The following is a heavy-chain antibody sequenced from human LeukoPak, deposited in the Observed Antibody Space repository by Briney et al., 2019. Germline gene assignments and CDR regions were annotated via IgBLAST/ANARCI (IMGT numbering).Heavy chain of an antibody. D-gene: IGHD2-8*01. Sequence: SETLSLTCTVSGTSITSYYWNWIRQAPGQGPEWIGYGHYSGNTKYNPPLKSRVTISVDTSKNQFSLRLSSVTAADTAGYFCAKWASDNRAFDLWGQGTLVTVSS. CDR1: GTSITSYY. J-gene: IGHJ4*02. CDR2: GHYSGNT. V-gene: IGHV4-59*08. CDR3: AKWASDNRAFDL.